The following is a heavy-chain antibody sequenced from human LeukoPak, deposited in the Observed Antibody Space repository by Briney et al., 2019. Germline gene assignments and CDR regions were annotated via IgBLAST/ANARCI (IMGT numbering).Heavy chain of an antibody. CDR1: GGTFSSYT. D-gene: IGHD2-2*01. CDR2: IIPILGIA. J-gene: IGHJ4*02. Sequence: ASVKVSCKASGGTFSSYTISWVRQAPGQGLEWMGRIIPILGIANYAQKFQGRVTITADKSTSTAYMELSSLRSEDTAVYYCARDHVSCSRTSCYGQTEYYFDYWGQGTLVTVSS. V-gene: IGHV1-69*04. CDR3: ARDHVSCSRTSCYGQTEYYFDY.